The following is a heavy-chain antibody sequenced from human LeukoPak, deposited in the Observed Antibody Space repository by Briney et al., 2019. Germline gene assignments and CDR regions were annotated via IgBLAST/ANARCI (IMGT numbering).Heavy chain of an antibody. V-gene: IGHV1-8*01. Sequence: ASVKVSCKASGYTFTSYDINWVRQATGQGLEWMGWMNPNSGNTGYAQKFQGRVTMTRNTSISTAYMELSSLRSEDTAVYYCARLAPLYGSEDQNYYYYYMDVGGKGTTVTVSS. CDR1: GYTFTSYD. D-gene: IGHD3-10*01. CDR2: MNPNSGNT. J-gene: IGHJ6*03. CDR3: ARLAPLYGSEDQNYYYYYMDV.